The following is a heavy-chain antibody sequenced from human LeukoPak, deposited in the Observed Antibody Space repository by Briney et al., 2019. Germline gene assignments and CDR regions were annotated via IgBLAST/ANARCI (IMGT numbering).Heavy chain of an antibody. CDR2: ISGSGGST. V-gene: IGHV3-23*01. J-gene: IGHJ4*02. CDR3: ARGGTDY. Sequence: GSLRLSCAASGFTFSSTSMSWVRQAPGKGLEWVSAISGSGGSTYYADSVKGRFTISRDNAKNSLYLQMNSLRAEDTAVYYCARGGTDYWGQGTLVTVSS. CDR1: GFTFSSTS. D-gene: IGHD5-12*01.